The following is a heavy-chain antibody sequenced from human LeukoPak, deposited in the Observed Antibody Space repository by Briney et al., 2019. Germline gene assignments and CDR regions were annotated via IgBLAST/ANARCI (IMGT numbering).Heavy chain of an antibody. D-gene: IGHD2-15*01. CDR3: AKDQGSGAFDI. V-gene: IGHV3-23*01. J-gene: IGHJ3*02. CDR1: GFTFSIYA. CDR2: ISGSGGNT. Sequence: PGGSLRLSCAGSGFTFSIYAMSWVRQAPGKGQEWVSAISGSGGNTYYADSVKGRFTISRDNSRNTLYLQMSSLRAEDTAVYYCAKDQGSGAFDIWGQGTMVTVSS.